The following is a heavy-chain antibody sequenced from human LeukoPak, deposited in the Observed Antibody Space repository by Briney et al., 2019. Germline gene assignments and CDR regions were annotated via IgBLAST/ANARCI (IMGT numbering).Heavy chain of an antibody. D-gene: IGHD3-22*01. CDR1: GFTFSTSS. V-gene: IGHV3-20*04. J-gene: IGHJ4*02. CDR2: INWSGGST. CDR3: ARGEYNYYDSSAYYYYFDC. Sequence: GGSLRLSCTASGFTFSTSSMNWVRQAPGKGLEWVSGINWSGGSTGYADSVKGRFTISRDNAKNSLYLQMNSLSAEDTALYYCARGEYNYYDSSAYYYYFDCWGQGTLVTVSS.